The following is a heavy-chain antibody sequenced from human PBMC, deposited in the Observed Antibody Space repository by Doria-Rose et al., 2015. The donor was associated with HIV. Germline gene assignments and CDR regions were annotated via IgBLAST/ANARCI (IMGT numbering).Heavy chain of an antibody. CDR1: GASVSSRGYY. J-gene: IGHJ4*02. Sequence: QVQLQQWGPSLVKPSETLSLTCSVSGASVSSRGYYWNWIRQVPGKGLESLGYTYYTGTSDYSPSLKSRLNMAVDTSKDQFSLKLSFVTVADTAVYYCARMGSYRELDYWGQGALVIVSA. V-gene: IGHV4-31*03. CDR3: ARMGSYRELDY. CDR2: TYYTGTS. D-gene: IGHD3-3*01.